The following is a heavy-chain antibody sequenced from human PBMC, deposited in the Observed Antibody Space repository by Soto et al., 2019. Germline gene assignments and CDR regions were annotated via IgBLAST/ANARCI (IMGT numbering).Heavy chain of an antibody. J-gene: IGHJ4*02. CDR3: ARSGYYDGSGYYHY. CDR1: GYTFTSNG. D-gene: IGHD3-22*01. Sequence: QVQLVQSGAEVKKPGASVKVSCKASGYTFTSNGISWVRQAPGQGLEWMGWISAYNGNTNYAQKIQGRVTLTTDTSMSTAYMEMRGLRSDDTAVYYCARSGYYDGSGYYHYWGQGTLVTVSS. V-gene: IGHV1-18*04. CDR2: ISAYNGNT.